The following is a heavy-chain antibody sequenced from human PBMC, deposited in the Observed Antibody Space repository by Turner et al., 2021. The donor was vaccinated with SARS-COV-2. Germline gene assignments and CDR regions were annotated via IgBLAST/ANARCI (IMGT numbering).Heavy chain of an antibody. CDR3: ARVGVVGSSWPKDFDY. V-gene: IGHV1-69*01. CDR1: GGTFSTYA. CDR2: IILILGTA. Sequence: QVQLVQSGAEVTKPGSSVKVYCKASGGTFSTYAITWVRQAPGQGLEWMGGIILILGTASYAHKVHGRGTFTADESTGTAYMDLSSLRSKDTAGYYCARVGVVGSSWPKDFDYWGQGTLVTVSS. D-gene: IGHD6-13*01. J-gene: IGHJ4*02.